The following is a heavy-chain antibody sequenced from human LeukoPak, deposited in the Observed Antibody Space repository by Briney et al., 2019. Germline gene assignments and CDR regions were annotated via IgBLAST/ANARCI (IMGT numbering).Heavy chain of an antibody. V-gene: IGHV3-30*18. CDR3: AKDPRGASTTYFDY. D-gene: IGHD1-14*01. CDR2: ISYDGSNK. CDR1: GFTFSSYG. Sequence: GGSLRLSCAASGFTFSSYGMHWVRQAPGKGLEWVAVISYDGSNKYYADSVKGRFTISRDNSKNTLYLQMNSLRAEDTAVYYCAKDPRGASTTYFDYWGQGTLVTVSS. J-gene: IGHJ4*02.